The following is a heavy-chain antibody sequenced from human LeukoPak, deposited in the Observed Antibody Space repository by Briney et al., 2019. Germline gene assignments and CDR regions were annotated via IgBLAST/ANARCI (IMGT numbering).Heavy chain of an antibody. CDR3: ARIGCTGGNCRPYYYYGMDV. D-gene: IGHD2-15*01. J-gene: IGHJ6*02. V-gene: IGHV3-33*01. Sequence: GRSLRLSCAGSGFTFSRNGMHWVRQAPGRGLEWVAIIWYDGSIKYYADSVKGRFTISRDNSKNTMYLQMSSLRAEDTAVYYCARIGCTGGNCRPYYYYGMDVWGQGTTVTVSS. CDR2: IWYDGSIK. CDR1: GFTFSRNG.